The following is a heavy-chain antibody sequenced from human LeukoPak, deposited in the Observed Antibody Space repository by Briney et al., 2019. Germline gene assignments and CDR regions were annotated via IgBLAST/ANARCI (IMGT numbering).Heavy chain of an antibody. CDR2: FDPEDGET. CDR1: GYTLTELS. Sequence: ASVKVSCKVSGYTLTELSMHWVRQAPGRGLEWMGGFDPEDGETIYAQKFQGRVTMTEDTSTDTAYMELSSLRSDDTAVYYCARDPSALYCSSTSCYDHGPHYYYYMDVWGKGTTVTISS. CDR3: ARDPSALYCSSTSCYDHGPHYYYYMDV. J-gene: IGHJ6*03. D-gene: IGHD2-2*01. V-gene: IGHV1-24*01.